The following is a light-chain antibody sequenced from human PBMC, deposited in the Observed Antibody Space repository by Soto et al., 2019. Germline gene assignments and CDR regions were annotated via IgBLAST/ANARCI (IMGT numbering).Light chain of an antibody. J-gene: IGKJ1*01. V-gene: IGKV3-15*01. CDR2: GAF. Sequence: EIVMTQSPATLSVSPGERATLSCRASQTVSRNLAWYQQKPGQAPRLLIYGAFTRATGIPARFSGSGSGTEFTLTISGLQSEDFAVYYCQQYNNWPRTFGQGTKVEMK. CDR1: QTVSRN. CDR3: QQYNNWPRT.